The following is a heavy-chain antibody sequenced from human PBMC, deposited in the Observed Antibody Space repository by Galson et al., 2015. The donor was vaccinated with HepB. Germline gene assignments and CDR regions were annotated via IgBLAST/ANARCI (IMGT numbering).Heavy chain of an antibody. V-gene: IGHV1-69*13. CDR1: GGTFSSYA. J-gene: IGHJ3*02. Sequence: SVKVSCKASGGTFSSYAISWVRQAPGQGLEWMGGTIPIFGTANYAQKFQGRVTITADESTSTAYMELSSLRAEDTAVYYRAKCPRDSGSYYYAFDIWGQGTMVTVSS. D-gene: IGHD1-26*01. CDR3: AKCPRDSGSYYYAFDI. CDR2: TIPIFGTA.